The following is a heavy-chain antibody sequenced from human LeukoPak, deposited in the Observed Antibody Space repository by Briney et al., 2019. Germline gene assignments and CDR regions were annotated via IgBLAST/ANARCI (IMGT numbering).Heavy chain of an antibody. CDR1: GFTFSSYA. D-gene: IGHD3-3*01. J-gene: IGHJ4*02. CDR2: ISGSGAST. CDR3: AKSSGYDFWSAFDY. Sequence: GGSLRLSCAASGFTFSSYAMRWLGQAPGNGREWFSAISGSGASTYYADSGKGRFTISTANSKNTLYLQMNSPRAEATAVYDCAKSSGYDFWSAFDYWGQGTLVTVSS. V-gene: IGHV3-23*01.